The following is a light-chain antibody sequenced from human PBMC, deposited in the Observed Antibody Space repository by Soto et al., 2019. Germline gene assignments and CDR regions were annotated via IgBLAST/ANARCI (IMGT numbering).Light chain of an antibody. CDR1: SSDIGCYNL. Sequence: QSALAQPASVSGSPGQSITISCTGTSSDIGCYNLVSWYQQYPGEAPKLVIYDVTKRPSGVSDRFSASKSGNTASLTISGLQAEDEADYYCCSHAGRGSVLFGGGTKVTVL. CDR3: CSHAGRGSVL. CDR2: DVT. J-gene: IGLJ2*01. V-gene: IGLV2-23*02.